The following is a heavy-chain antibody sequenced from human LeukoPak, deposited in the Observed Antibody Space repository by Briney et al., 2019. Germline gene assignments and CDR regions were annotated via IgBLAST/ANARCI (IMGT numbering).Heavy chain of an antibody. CDR2: LSRGMT. CDR3: VSDNSPYYFDF. CDR1: GDSMSSYY. Sequence: SETLSLTCTVSGDSMSSYYWSWIRQPAGKGLEWIGRLSRGMTDYNPSLKSRVSMSLDTSKNHFSLELTSVTAADTAVYFCVSDNSPYYFDFWGPGSLVTVSS. D-gene: IGHD1-14*01. V-gene: IGHV4-4*07. J-gene: IGHJ4*02.